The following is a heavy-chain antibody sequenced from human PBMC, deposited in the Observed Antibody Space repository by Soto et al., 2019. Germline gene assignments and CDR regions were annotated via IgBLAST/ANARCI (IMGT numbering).Heavy chain of an antibody. Sequence: QVQLVQSGAEVKKPGSSVKVSCNASGGTFSSYAISWVRQAPGQGLEWMGGIIPISGTANYAQKFQGRVTITGDESTSTVSMELSSLISEDTAVSFCARSQCSSTSLESYYYYYYGMDVWGQGTTVTVSS. J-gene: IGHJ6*02. CDR3: ARSQCSSTSLESYYYYYYGMDV. D-gene: IGHD2-2*01. CDR2: IIPISGTA. CDR1: GGTFSSYA. V-gene: IGHV1-69*01.